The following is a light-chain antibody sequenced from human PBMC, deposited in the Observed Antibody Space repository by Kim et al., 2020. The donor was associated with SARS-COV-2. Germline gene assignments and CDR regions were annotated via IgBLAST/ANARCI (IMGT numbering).Light chain of an antibody. Sequence: LSPGERATLSCRASQSVSSSYLAWYQQKPGQAPRLLIYGASSRATGIPDRFSGSGSGTDFTLTISRLEPEDFAVYYCQQYGSSRRTFGQGTKLEIK. V-gene: IGKV3-20*01. CDR1: QSVSSSY. J-gene: IGKJ2*02. CDR3: QQYGSSRRT. CDR2: GAS.